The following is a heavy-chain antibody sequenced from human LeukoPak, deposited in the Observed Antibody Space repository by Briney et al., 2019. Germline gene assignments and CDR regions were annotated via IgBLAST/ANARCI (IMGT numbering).Heavy chain of an antibody. J-gene: IGHJ4*02. CDR3: ARKLGYCSGGSCYLCDY. Sequence: ASVKVSCKASGGTFSSYAISWVRQAPGQGLEWMGRIIPILGIANYAQKFQGRVTITADKSTSTAYMELRSLRSDDTAVYYCARKLGYCSGGSCYLCDYWGQGTLVTVSS. CDR2: IIPILGIA. V-gene: IGHV1-69*04. D-gene: IGHD2-15*01. CDR1: GGTFSSYA.